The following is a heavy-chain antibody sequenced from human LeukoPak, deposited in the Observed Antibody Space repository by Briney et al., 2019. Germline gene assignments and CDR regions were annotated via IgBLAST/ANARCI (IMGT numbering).Heavy chain of an antibody. Sequence: GRSLRLPCAASGFTFSSYGMHWVRQAPGKGLEWVAVISYDGSNKYYADSVKGRFTISRDNSKNTLYLQMNSLRAEDTAVYYCAKGEPGPLAVAGRSYYYYGMDVWGQGTTVTVSS. CDR3: AKGEPGPLAVAGRSYYYYGMDV. CDR2: ISYDGSNK. CDR1: GFTFSSYG. D-gene: IGHD6-19*01. V-gene: IGHV3-30*18. J-gene: IGHJ6*02.